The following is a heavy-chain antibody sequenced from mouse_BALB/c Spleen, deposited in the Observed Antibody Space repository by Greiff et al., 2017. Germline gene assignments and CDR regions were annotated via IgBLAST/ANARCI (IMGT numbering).Heavy chain of an antibody. J-gene: IGHJ4*01. CDR2: ILPGSGST. D-gene: IGHD2-14*01. Sequence: VQLVESGAELMKPGASVKISCKATGYTFSSYWIEWVKQRPGHGLEWIGEILPGSGSTNYNEKFKGKATFTADTSSNTAYMQLSSLTSEDSAVYYCAKVRRDYYAMDYWGQGTSVTVSS. CDR1: GYTFSSYW. CDR3: AKVRRDYYAMDY. V-gene: IGHV1-9*01.